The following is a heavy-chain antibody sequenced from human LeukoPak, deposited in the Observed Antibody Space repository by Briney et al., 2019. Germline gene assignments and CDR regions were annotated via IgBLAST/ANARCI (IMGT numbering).Heavy chain of an antibody. CDR1: GGSISSYY. J-gene: IGHJ4*02. Sequence: SETLSLTCTVSGGSISSYYWSWIRQPPGKGLEWIGYIYYSGSTNYNPSLKSRVTISVDTSKNQFSLKLSSVTAADTAVYYCARWHSHGRYFDYWGQGALVTVSS. CDR2: IYYSGST. D-gene: IGHD1-26*01. V-gene: IGHV4-59*01. CDR3: ARWHSHGRYFDY.